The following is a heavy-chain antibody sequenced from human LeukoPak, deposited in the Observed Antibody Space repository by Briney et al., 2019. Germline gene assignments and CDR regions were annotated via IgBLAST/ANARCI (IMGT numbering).Heavy chain of an antibody. CDR3: IEGPTVTSH. V-gene: IGHV3-7*01. Sequence: GGSLRRSGAASGFTLSNYWMTWLRQLAGMALVWVTTIKPDGSDKFYVDSVKGRLTISRDNAKNSLFLQMNSLRDEDTAVYYCIEGPTVTSHWGQGTLVTVSS. D-gene: IGHD4-17*01. J-gene: IGHJ4*02. CDR1: GFTLSNYW. CDR2: IKPDGSDK.